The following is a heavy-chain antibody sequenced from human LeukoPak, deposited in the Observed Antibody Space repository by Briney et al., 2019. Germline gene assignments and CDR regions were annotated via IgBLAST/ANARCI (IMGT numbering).Heavy chain of an antibody. CDR1: GLSLRSDW. V-gene: IGHV3-74*03. CDR3: ARGPSATGAFDI. Sequence: GGSLRLSCAASGLSLRSDWIHWVRQAPGKGLEWVSRIQADGRGTTYADSVEGRFTISKDNARNRLYLQMDSLRAEDTGVYYCARGPSATGAFDIWGQGTKVTVSS. J-gene: IGHJ3*02. D-gene: IGHD2-2*01. CDR2: IQADGRGT.